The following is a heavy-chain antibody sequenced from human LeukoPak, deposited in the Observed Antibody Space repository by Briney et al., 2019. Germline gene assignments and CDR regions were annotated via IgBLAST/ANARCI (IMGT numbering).Heavy chain of an antibody. CDR3: AKDSSADDSSGYSYYFDY. J-gene: IGHJ4*02. Sequence: GGSLRLSCAASGFTFSSYGMHWVRQAPGKGLEWVAVISFGATNKHYADSVKGRFTISRDNSKNTLYLQMNSLRAEDTAVYYCAKDSSADDSSGYSYYFDYWGQGTLVTVSS. CDR2: ISFGATNK. D-gene: IGHD3-22*01. CDR1: GFTFSSYG. V-gene: IGHV3-30*18.